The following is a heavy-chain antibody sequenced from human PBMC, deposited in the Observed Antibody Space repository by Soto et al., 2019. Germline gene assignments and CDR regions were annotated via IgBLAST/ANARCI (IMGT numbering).Heavy chain of an antibody. CDR2: IIPILGIA. V-gene: IGHV1-69*02. Sequence: QVQLVQSGAEVKKPGSSVKVSCKASGGTFSSYTISWVRQAPGQGLEWMGRIIPILGIANYAQKFQGRVTITADKSTSTAYMELSSLRSEDTAVYYCEREREYSGYDYRYYYYMDVWGKGPTVTVSS. CDR3: EREREYSGYDYRYYYYMDV. J-gene: IGHJ6*03. CDR1: GGTFSSYT. D-gene: IGHD5-12*01.